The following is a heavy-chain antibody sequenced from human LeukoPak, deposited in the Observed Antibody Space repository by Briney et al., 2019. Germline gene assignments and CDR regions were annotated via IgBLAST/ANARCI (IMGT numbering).Heavy chain of an antibody. CDR1: GFIFSDYY. D-gene: IGHD3-10*01. CDR2: ISTTGSII. J-gene: IGHJ4*02. Sequence: GGSLSPSCAPSGFIFSDYYMSWIRPSPGKRLEWLSYISTTGSIIKYADSVKGRFTISRDNAKNSLSLQMNSLRAEDTAVDYCARANYGSGYVFDYWGQGTLVTVSS. V-gene: IGHV3-11*04. CDR3: ARANYGSGYVFDY.